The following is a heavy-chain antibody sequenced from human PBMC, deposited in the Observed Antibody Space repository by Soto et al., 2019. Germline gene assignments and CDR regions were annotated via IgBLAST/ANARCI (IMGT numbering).Heavy chain of an antibody. Sequence: QVQLVQSGAEVKKPGASVKVSCKASGYTFTSYDINWLRQATGQGLEWMGWMNPNSGNTGYPKKFQGRVTMTRNTSISTAYMELGRLRSEVAAVYCCAREKSGYYDYWGQGTMVTVSS. CDR1: GYTFTSYD. CDR2: MNPNSGNT. CDR3: AREKSGYYDY. J-gene: IGHJ4*02. D-gene: IGHD3-3*01. V-gene: IGHV1-8*01.